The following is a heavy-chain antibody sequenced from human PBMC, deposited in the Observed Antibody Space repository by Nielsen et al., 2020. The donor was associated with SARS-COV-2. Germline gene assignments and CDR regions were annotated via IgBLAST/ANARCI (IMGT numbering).Heavy chain of an antibody. CDR1: GFTFSSYA. CDR2: ISGSGGST. J-gene: IGHJ4*02. Sequence: GESLKISCAASGFTFSSYAMSWVRQAPGKGLEWVSAISGSGGSTYYADSVKGRFTISRDNSKNTLYLQMNSLRAEDTAVYYCARCSGGSCYATTFDYWGQGTLVTVSS. CDR3: ARCSGGSCYATTFDY. V-gene: IGHV3-23*01. D-gene: IGHD2-15*01.